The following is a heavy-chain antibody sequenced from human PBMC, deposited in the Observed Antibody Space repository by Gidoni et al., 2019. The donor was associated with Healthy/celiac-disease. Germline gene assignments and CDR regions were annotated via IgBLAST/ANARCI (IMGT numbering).Heavy chain of an antibody. V-gene: IGHV3-15*01. CDR1: GFTFSNAW. J-gene: IGHJ6*02. CDR3: TTDYGGSYPRDYYYYGMDV. CDR2: IKSKTDGGTT. D-gene: IGHD3-16*02. Sequence: EVQLVESGGGLVKPGGSLRLSCAASGFTFSNAWMSWVRQAPGKGLEWVGRIKSKTDGGTTDYAAPVKGRFTISRDDSKNTLYLQMNSLKTEDTAVYYCTTDYGGSYPRDYYYYGMDVWGQGTTVTVSS.